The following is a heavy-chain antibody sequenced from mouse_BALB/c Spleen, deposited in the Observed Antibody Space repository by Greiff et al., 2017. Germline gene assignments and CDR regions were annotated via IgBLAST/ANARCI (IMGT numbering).Heavy chain of an antibody. Sequence: EVKLVESGGGLVKPGGSLKLSCAASGFTFSSYAMSWVRQTPEKRLEWVASISSGGSTYYPDSVKGRFTISRDNARNILYLQMSSLRAEDTAMYYCARDDGYYAFAYWGQGTLVTVSA. CDR2: ISSGGST. J-gene: IGHJ3*01. CDR1: GFTFSSYA. CDR3: ARDDGYYAFAY. D-gene: IGHD2-3*01. V-gene: IGHV5-6-5*01.